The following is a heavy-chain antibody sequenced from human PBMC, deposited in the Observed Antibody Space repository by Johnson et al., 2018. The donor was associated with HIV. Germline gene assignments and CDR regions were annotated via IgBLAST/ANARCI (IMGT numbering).Heavy chain of an antibody. V-gene: IGHV3-30-3*01. Sequence: HVQLVESGGGVVQPGRSLILSCAASGFTFSSYAMHWVRQAPGKGLEWVAVISYDGSNKYYADSVKGRFTISRDNSKNTLYLQMNSLRAEDTAVYYCARIGLPYYYGSGSYSHDAFDIWGQGTMVTVSS. CDR2: ISYDGSNK. J-gene: IGHJ3*02. CDR3: ARIGLPYYYGSGSYSHDAFDI. D-gene: IGHD3-10*01. CDR1: GFTFSSYA.